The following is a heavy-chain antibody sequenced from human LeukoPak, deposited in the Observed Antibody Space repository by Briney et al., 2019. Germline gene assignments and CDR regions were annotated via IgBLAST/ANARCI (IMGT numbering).Heavy chain of an antibody. Sequence: SETLSLTCTVSGGSISSYYWSWIRQPAGKGLEWIGRIYTTGNANYNPSLKSRVTMSIDTSKKQFSLNLSSVTAADTAVYYCAGIPQYYYDSSGPHPFDPWGQGTLVTVSS. V-gene: IGHV4-4*07. J-gene: IGHJ5*02. CDR3: AGIPQYYYDSSGPHPFDP. CDR1: GGSISSYY. CDR2: IYTTGNA. D-gene: IGHD3-22*01.